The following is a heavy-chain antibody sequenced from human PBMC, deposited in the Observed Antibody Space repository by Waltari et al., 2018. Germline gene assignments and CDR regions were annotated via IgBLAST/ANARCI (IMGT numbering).Heavy chain of an antibody. CDR2: ISSGGDTR. J-gene: IGHJ5*02. CDR3: AKSRGPHDFWNWFDP. Sequence: EVQLVESGGGLVQPGVSLRLSCGASGFTFSSFAMNWLRQAPGKGLEWVSGISSGGDTRYYEGSVKGRFTISRDNLRNTLFLQMDSLRAEDTAVYYCAKSRGPHDFWNWFDPGAREPWSPSPQ. D-gene: IGHD3-3*01. V-gene: IGHV3-23*04. CDR1: GFTFSSFA.